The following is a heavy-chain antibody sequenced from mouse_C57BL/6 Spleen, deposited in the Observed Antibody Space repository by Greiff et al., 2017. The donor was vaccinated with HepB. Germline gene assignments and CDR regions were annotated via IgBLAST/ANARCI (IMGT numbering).Heavy chain of an antibody. V-gene: IGHV1-26*01. D-gene: IGHD2-5*01. J-gene: IGHJ1*03. CDR2: INPNNGGT. CDR1: GYTFTDYY. CDR3: ARKYSKRYFDV. Sequence: VQLQQSGPELVKPGASVKISCKASGYTFTDYYMNWVKQSHGKSLEWIGDINPNNGGTSYNQKFKGKATLTVDKSSSTAYMELRSLTSEDSAVYYCARKYSKRYFDVWGTGTTVTVSS.